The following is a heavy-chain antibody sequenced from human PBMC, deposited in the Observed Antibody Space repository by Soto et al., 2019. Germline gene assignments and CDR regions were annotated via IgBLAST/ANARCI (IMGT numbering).Heavy chain of an antibody. V-gene: IGHV3-7*01. CDR1: GSTFSVYA. CDR2: IKEDGSEK. J-gene: IGHJ6*02. Sequence: VGSLRLSCAASGSTFSVYAMTWVRQAPGKGLGWVANIKEDGSEKYYVDSVKGRFTISRDNAKNSLYLRMNSLRAEDTAVYYCARASHWSSGYYHYYYAMDVWGQGTTVTVSS. D-gene: IGHD3-22*01. CDR3: ARASHWSSGYYHYYYAMDV.